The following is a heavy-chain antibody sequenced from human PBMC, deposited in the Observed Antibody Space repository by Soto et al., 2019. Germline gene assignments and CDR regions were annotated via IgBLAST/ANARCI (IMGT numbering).Heavy chain of an antibody. CDR1: ADSSTISDSY. D-gene: IGHD1-1*01. CDR2: SSYNGGT. CDR3: ARHRIEVVWRGFDY. J-gene: IGHJ4*02. Sequence: ETLSLTCTVSADSSTISDSYWGWLRQPPGKGLQWIGSSSYNGGTFYNPSLKGRVAISVDPSKKHSSLQVTSVSAADTAVYYCARHRIEVVWRGFDYWGQGSPVTVSS. V-gene: IGHV4-39*01.